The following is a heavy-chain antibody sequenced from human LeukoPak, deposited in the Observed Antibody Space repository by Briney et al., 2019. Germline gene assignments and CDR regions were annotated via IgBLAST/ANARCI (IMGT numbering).Heavy chain of an antibody. J-gene: IGHJ3*02. CDR3: ARAPSCSSTSCRDAFDI. CDR1: GFTFSSYS. D-gene: IGHD2-2*01. V-gene: IGHV3-21*01. CDR2: ISSSSSYI. Sequence: PGGSLRLSCAASGFTFSSYSMNWVRQAPGKGPEWVSSISSSSSYIYYADSVKGRFTISRDNAKNSLYLQMNSLRAEDTAVYYCARAPSCSSTSCRDAFDIWGQGTMVTVSS.